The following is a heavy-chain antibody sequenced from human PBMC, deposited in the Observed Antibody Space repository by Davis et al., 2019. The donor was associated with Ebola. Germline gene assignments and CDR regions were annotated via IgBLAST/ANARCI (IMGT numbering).Heavy chain of an antibody. J-gene: IGHJ6*02. Sequence: PGGSLRLSCPASGSTFRSYAMSWVRQPPGKGLEWVSAISGSGGGTYYAASVKGRFTISRDNSKDTRCLQMNSLRAEGTAVYYCASARGGSSGSRGMDVWGQGTTVTVSS. V-gene: IGHV3-23*01. D-gene: IGHD6-25*01. CDR3: ASARGGSSGSRGMDV. CDR1: GSTFRSYA. CDR2: ISGSGGGT.